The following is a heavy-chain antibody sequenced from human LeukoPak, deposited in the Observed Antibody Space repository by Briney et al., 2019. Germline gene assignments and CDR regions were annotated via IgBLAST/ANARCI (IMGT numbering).Heavy chain of an antibody. J-gene: IGHJ4*02. Sequence: GESLKISCKGSGYSFTSYRIGWVRQMPGKGLEWMGIIYPGDSDTRYSPSFQGQVTISADKSISTAYLQWSSLKASDTAMYYCATSYYYGSGSYYNAVENWGQGTLVTVSS. V-gene: IGHV5-51*01. CDR2: IYPGDSDT. CDR3: ATSYYYGSGSYYNAVEN. D-gene: IGHD3-10*01. CDR1: GYSFTSYR.